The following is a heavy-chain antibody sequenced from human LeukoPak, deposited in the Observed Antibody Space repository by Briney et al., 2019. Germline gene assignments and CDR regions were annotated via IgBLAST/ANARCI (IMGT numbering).Heavy chain of an antibody. Sequence: ASVKVSCKVSVYTLTELSMHWVRQAPGKGLEWMGGFDPEDGETIYAQKFQGRVTMTKDTSTDTAYMELSSLRSEDTAVYYCATDQKKWTTRYNYWGQGTLVTVSS. V-gene: IGHV1-24*01. D-gene: IGHD3-9*01. CDR3: ATDQKKWTTRYNY. CDR1: VYTLTELS. CDR2: FDPEDGET. J-gene: IGHJ4*02.